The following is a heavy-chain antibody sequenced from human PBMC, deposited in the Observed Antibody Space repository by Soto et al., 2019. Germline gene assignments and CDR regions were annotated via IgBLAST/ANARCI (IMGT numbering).Heavy chain of an antibody. CDR2: INAANANT. Sequence: QVQLLQSGAEVKKPGASVKVSCKASGYTFTSYAMHWVRQAPGQRLEWMGWINAANANTKYSQKFQGRVTITRDTSASTAYMELSSLRSEDTAVYYWARDRGLVDYLGQGTLVTVSS. CDR3: ARDRGLVDY. J-gene: IGHJ4*02. V-gene: IGHV1-3*01. D-gene: IGHD3-10*01. CDR1: GYTFTSYA.